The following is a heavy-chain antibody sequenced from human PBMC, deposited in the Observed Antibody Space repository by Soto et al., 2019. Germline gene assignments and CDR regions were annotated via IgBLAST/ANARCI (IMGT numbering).Heavy chain of an antibody. CDR1: GFTFSSYS. Sequence: GGSLRLCCAASGFTFSSYSMNWVRQAPGKGLEWVSSISSSSSYIYYADSVKGRFTISRDNAKNSLYLQMNSLRAEETAVYYCASGGANWNTFDYWGQGSLVTVSS. CDR2: ISSSSSYI. D-gene: IGHD1-1*01. CDR3: ASGGANWNTFDY. J-gene: IGHJ4*02. V-gene: IGHV3-21*01.